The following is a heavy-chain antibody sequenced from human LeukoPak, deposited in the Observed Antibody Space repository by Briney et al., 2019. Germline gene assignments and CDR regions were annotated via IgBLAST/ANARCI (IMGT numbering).Heavy chain of an antibody. J-gene: IGHJ5*02. CDR1: GGSFSAYY. Sequence: SETLSLTCAVYGGSFSAYYWTWIRQPPGKGLEWIGEINHSGSSNYNSSLRSRVTISVDPSYKQFSLRLSSVTAADTAVYYCAPRGDIEHSYVYGKWFDPWGQGTRVTVSS. CDR3: APRGDIEHSYVYGKWFDP. D-gene: IGHD5-18*01. CDR2: INHSGSS. V-gene: IGHV4-34*01.